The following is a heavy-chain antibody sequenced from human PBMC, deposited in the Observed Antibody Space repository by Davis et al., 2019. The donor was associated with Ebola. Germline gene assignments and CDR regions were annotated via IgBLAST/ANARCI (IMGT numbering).Heavy chain of an antibody. V-gene: IGHV3-23*01. J-gene: IGHJ4*02. CDR2: ITGGDSST. Sequence: GESLKISCAASGFTFSSFWMSWVRQAPGKGLEWVSTITGGDSSTFYADFVKGRFTISRDNSKNTLYLQMNSLRAEDTAVYYCARAGGDCYSHMRCEFAYWGQGTLVTVSS. CDR1: GFTFSSFW. D-gene: IGHD2-21*02. CDR3: ARAGGDCYSHMRCEFAY.